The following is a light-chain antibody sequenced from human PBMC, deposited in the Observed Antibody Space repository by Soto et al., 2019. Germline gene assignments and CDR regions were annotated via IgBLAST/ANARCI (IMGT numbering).Light chain of an antibody. CDR1: ILSSQY. J-gene: IGLJ1*01. V-gene: IGLV3-25*02. Sequence: SYELTQPPSVSVSPGQTARITCSGQILSSQYTYWYQQKRGQAPVLIIYKDKERPSGIPERFSGSSSGTTVTLTISGVQAEDEADYYCQSADSNNVYVFGAGTKVTVL. CDR2: KDK. CDR3: QSADSNNVYV.